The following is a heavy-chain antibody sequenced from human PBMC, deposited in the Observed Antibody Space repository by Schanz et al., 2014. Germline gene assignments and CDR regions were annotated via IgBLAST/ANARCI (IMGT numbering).Heavy chain of an antibody. D-gene: IGHD5-12*01. Sequence: QVQLEESGGGVVQPGGSLRLSCVASGFSFSGFAVHWVRQAPGKGLEWVSIVSHDGFTKHYADSVRGRFTLSRDNSKNTVYLQMNSLRDEDTALYYCAKDLNRVATAPQSWGQGTLVTVSS. CDR3: AKDLNRVATAPQS. CDR2: VSHDGFTK. J-gene: IGHJ5*02. V-gene: IGHV3-30*04. CDR1: GFSFSGFA.